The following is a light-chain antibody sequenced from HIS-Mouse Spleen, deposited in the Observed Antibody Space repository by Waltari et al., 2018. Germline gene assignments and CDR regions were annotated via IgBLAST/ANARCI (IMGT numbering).Light chain of an antibody. Sequence: EIVLTQSPGTLSLSPGERATLSCRASQSVSSSYLAWYQQNPGQATRLLIYGASSRATGIPDRFSGSGSGTDFTLTISRLEPEDFAVYYCQQYGSSPLTFGGGTKVEIK. CDR2: GAS. CDR3: QQYGSSPLT. CDR1: QSVSSSY. V-gene: IGKV3-20*01. J-gene: IGKJ4*01.